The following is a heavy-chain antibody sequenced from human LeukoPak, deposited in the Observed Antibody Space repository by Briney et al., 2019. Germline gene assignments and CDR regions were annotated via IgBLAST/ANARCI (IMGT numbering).Heavy chain of an antibody. D-gene: IGHD3-9*01. Sequence: GESLKISCKGSGYSFTSYWIGWVRQMPGEGLEWMGIIYPGYSDTRYSPSFQGQVTISADKSISTAYLQWSSLKASDTAMYYCARLVVLTGYYNPAHLDYWGQGTLVTVSS. J-gene: IGHJ4*02. CDR2: IYPGYSDT. CDR3: ARLVVLTGYYNPAHLDY. CDR1: GYSFTSYW. V-gene: IGHV5-51*01.